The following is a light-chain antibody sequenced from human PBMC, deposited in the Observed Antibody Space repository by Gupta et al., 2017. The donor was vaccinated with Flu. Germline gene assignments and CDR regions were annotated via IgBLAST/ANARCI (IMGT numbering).Light chain of an antibody. Sequence: DIQLTQSPSTLSASVGDRVTITCRASQSISSWLAWYQQKPGKAPKLLIYKASSLESGVPSRFSGSGSGTEFTPTISSLQPDDFATYYCQQYNSYSPTWTFGQGTKVEIK. CDR2: KAS. J-gene: IGKJ1*01. V-gene: IGKV1-5*03. CDR3: QQYNSYSPTWT. CDR1: QSISSW.